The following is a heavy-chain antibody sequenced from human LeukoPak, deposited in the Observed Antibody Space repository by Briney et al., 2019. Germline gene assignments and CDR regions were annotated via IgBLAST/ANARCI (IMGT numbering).Heavy chain of an antibody. J-gene: IGHJ4*02. CDR3: ARLWRWLQQGDY. V-gene: IGHV4-30-2*01. D-gene: IGHD5-24*01. CDR2: IYHSGST. CDR1: GGSISSGGYS. Sequence: PSQTLSLTCAVSGGSISSGGYSWSWIRQPPGKGLEWIGYIYHSGSTNYNPSLKSRVTISVDTSKNQFSLKLSSVTAADTAVYYCARLWRWLQQGDYWGQGTLVTVSS.